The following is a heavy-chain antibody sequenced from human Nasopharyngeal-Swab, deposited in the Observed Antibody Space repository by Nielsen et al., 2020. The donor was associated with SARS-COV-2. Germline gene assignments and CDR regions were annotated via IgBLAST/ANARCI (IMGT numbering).Heavy chain of an antibody. J-gene: IGHJ4*02. D-gene: IGHD1-26*01. Sequence: GESLKISCAASGFTFSSYSMNWVRQAPGKGLEWVSYISSSSSTIYYADSVKGRFTISRDNAKNSLYLQMNSLRAEDTAVYYCARSYSGSSASFDYWGQGTLVTVSS. CDR2: ISSSSSTI. V-gene: IGHV3-48*01. CDR3: ARSYSGSSASFDY. CDR1: GFTFSSYS.